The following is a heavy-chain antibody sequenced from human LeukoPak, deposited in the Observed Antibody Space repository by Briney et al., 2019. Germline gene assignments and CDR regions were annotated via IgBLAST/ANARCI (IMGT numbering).Heavy chain of an antibody. J-gene: IGHJ6*02. CDR3: ARQYCSSTSCKTYYYYYGMDV. CDR1: GYSFTSYW. Sequence: GESLKISCKGSGYSFTSYWIGWVRQMPRKGLEWMGIIYPGDSDTRYSPSFQGQVTISADKSISTAYLQWSSLKASDTAMYYCARQYCSSTSCKTYYYYYGMDVWGQGTTVTVSS. V-gene: IGHV5-51*01. CDR2: IYPGDSDT. D-gene: IGHD2-2*01.